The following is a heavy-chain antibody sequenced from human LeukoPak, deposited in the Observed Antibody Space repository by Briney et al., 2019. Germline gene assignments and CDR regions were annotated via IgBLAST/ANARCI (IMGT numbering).Heavy chain of an antibody. CDR2: INWDNRGI. V-gene: IGHV3-9*01. Sequence: PGRSLRLSCEVSGFNLVDFAMHWVRQVPGRGLEWVTGINWDNRGIVYAESVRGRFTVYRDNAKNTLYLQMDSLRPEDTALYYCARDDHNVLTDNFDYWGQGTLVTVSS. CDR3: ARDDHNVLTDNFDY. CDR1: GFNLVDFA. D-gene: IGHD3-9*01. J-gene: IGHJ4*02.